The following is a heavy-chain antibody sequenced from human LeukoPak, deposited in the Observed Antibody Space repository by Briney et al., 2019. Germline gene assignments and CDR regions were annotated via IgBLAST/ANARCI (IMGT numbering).Heavy chain of an antibody. Sequence: ASVRVSCKASGYPFTDQFINWVRQAPGRGLEWMGWINPNSGDTNYEQRFQGRVTMTRDTSISTAYMELSRLRSDDTAVYYCARPGERRYYYYGMDVWGQGTTVTVSS. CDR1: GYPFTDQF. V-gene: IGHV1-2*02. J-gene: IGHJ6*02. D-gene: IGHD1-1*01. CDR3: ARPGERRYYYYGMDV. CDR2: INPNSGDT.